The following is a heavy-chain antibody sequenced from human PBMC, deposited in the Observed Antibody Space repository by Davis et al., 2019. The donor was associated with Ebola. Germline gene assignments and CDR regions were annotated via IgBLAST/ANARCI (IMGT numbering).Heavy chain of an antibody. Sequence: KVSCKASGYSFNSYWIAWVRQMPGKGLEWMGIIYPGDSDTRYSPSFQGQVTISADKSINTVHLQWSSLKASDSATYYCARRPAVIMAGMDVWGKGTTVTVSS. CDR1: GYSFNSYW. D-gene: IGHD2-21*01. V-gene: IGHV5-51*01. CDR2: IYPGDSDT. CDR3: ARRPAVIMAGMDV. J-gene: IGHJ6*03.